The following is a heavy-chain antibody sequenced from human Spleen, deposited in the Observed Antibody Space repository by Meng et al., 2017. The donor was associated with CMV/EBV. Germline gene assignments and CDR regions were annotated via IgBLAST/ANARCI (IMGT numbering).Heavy chain of an antibody. V-gene: IGHV3-73*01. CDR2: IRSKANSYAT. CDR1: GFTFTGSA. J-gene: IGHJ4*02. Sequence: GFTFTGSAMHWVRQASGKGLEWIGRIRSKANSYATAYAASVKGRFTISRDDSKNTAYLQMNSLKTEDTAVYYCTRPRCSSTSCYYPHWGQGTLVTVSS. CDR3: TRPRCSSTSCYYPH. D-gene: IGHD2-2*01.